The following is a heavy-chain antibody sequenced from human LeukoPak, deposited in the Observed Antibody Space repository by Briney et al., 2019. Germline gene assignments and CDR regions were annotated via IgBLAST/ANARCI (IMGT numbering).Heavy chain of an antibody. CDR1: GFTFSNYE. CDR3: ARVPHSSSWYRGDQKDY. Sequence: GGSLRLSCAASGFTFSNYEMNWVRQAPGKGLEWVSYISDSGTTIYYGDSVKGRFTISRDNAKKSLYLQMNSLRAEDTAVYYCARVPHSSSWYRGDQKDYWGQGTLVTVSS. D-gene: IGHD6-13*01. V-gene: IGHV3-48*03. J-gene: IGHJ4*02. CDR2: ISDSGTTI.